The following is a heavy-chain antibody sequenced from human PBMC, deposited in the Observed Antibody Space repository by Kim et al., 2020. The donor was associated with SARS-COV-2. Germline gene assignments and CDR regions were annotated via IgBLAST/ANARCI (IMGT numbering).Heavy chain of an antibody. CDR1: GGSFSGYY. J-gene: IGHJ5*02. CDR3: ARRLSNTSGWGSHYCDL. V-gene: IGHV4-34*01. CDR2: INHSGRT. D-gene: IGHD3-10*01. Sequence: SETLSLTCAVYGGSFSGYYWSWIRQPPGKGLEWIGEINHSGRTNYNPSLKSRVTISVDTSKNQFSLKLTAVTAADTAVYYCARRLSNTSGWGSHYCDLGGQGTRVTVSS.